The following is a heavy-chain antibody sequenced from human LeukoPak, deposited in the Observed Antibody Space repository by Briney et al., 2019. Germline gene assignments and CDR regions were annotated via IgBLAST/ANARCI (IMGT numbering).Heavy chain of an antibody. CDR2: SYAGDSNT. D-gene: IGHD2-2*01. J-gene: IGHJ4*02. CDR1: GYRFMSYW. Sequence: GEALMILCWGSGYRFMSYWIGWVGRMAGKGLEWMGLSYAGDSNTRYKASFQSHHYILVNNSISTAYLQWSSLKASDTARYYCARLGGDLYCTSARCFYDYWGQGTLVTVAP. V-gene: IGHV5-51*01. CDR3: ARLGGDLYCTSARCFYDY.